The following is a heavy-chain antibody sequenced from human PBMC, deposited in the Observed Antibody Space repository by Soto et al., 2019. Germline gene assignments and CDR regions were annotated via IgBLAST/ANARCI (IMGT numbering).Heavy chain of an antibody. CDR1: GDSVSSNSAA. CDR2: TYYRSKWYN. CDR3: VRLLLYGSGRRVCFDS. D-gene: IGHD3-10*01. Sequence: SQTLSLTCAISGDSVSSNSAAWNWIRQSPSRGLEWLGRTYYRSKWYNDYAVSVKSRITINPDTSKNQFSLKLNSVTPEDTVVYYCVRLLLYGSGRRVCFDSWGQGTLVTVSS. J-gene: IGHJ4*02. V-gene: IGHV6-1*01.